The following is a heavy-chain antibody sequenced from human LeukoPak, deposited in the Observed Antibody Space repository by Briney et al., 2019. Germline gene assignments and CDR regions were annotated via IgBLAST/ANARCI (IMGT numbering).Heavy chain of an antibody. CDR3: VRGGPPTVTRFDY. D-gene: IGHD4-17*01. CDR2: IYYSGST. V-gene: IGHV4-59*01. CDR1: GGSISSYY. Sequence: SETLSLTCTVSGGSISSYYWSWIRQPPGKGLEWIGYIYYSGSTNYNPSLKSRVTISVDTSKNQFSLVLRSVTAADTAVYYCVRGGPPTVTRFDYWGQGALVSVS. J-gene: IGHJ4*02.